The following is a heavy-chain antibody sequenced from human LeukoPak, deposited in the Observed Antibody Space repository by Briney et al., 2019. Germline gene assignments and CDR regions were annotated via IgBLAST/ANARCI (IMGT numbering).Heavy chain of an antibody. D-gene: IGHD1-7*01. V-gene: IGHV4-59*12. Sequence: SETLSLTCTVSGGSISSYYWSRIRQPPGKGLEWIGNIYYNGSTNYNPSLKSRVTISVDTSKNQFSLKLSSVTAADTAVYYCAREGRGDRTTDFDYWGQGTLVTVSS. CDR2: IYYNGST. CDR1: GGSISSYY. J-gene: IGHJ4*02. CDR3: AREGRGDRTTDFDY.